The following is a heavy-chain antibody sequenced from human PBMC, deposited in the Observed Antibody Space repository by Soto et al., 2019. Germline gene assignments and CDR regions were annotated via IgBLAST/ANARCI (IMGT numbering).Heavy chain of an antibody. J-gene: IGHJ4*02. CDR2: ISGSGGST. V-gene: IGHV3-23*01. Sequence: GGSLRLSCAASGFTFSSYAMSWVRQAPGKGLEWVAAISGSGGSTYYADSVKGRFTISRDNSKNTLYLQMNSLRAEDTDVYYCAKMPLDCSSTSCYGVFFDYWGQGTLVTVSS. CDR1: GFTFSSYA. CDR3: AKMPLDCSSTSCYGVFFDY. D-gene: IGHD2-2*01.